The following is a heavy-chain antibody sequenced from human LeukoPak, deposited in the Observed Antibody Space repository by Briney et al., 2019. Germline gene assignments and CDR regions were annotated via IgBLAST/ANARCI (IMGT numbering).Heavy chain of an antibody. Sequence: GGSLRLSCAASGFTVSSNYMSWVRQAPGKGLEWVSVIYSGGSTYYADSVEGRFTISRDNSKNTLYLQMNSLRAEDTAVYYCARNPNLSAYCGGDCYPGAFDIWGQGTMVTVSS. CDR1: GFTVSSNY. CDR2: IYSGGST. D-gene: IGHD2-21*02. J-gene: IGHJ3*02. CDR3: ARNPNLSAYCGGDCYPGAFDI. V-gene: IGHV3-66*01.